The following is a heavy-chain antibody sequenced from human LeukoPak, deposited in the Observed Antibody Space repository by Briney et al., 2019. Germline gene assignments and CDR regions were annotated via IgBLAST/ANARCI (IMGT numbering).Heavy chain of an antibody. D-gene: IGHD3-22*01. V-gene: IGHV1-18*01. CDR3: ARLYSSGRPLECMDV. CDR2: ISAYNGNT. Sequence: ASVKVSCKASGYTFTSYAISWVRQAPGQGLEYMGWISAYNGNTNYAQKFQGRVTMTTDSSTTTAYMELRSLTFDDTAVYYCARLYSSGRPLECMDVWGQGTTVTVSS. J-gene: IGHJ6*02. CDR1: GYTFTSYA.